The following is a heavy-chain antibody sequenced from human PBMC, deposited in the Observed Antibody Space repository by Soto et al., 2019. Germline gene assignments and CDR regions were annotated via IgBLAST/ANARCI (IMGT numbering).Heavy chain of an antibody. D-gene: IGHD6-6*01. CDR1: GFTFSSYA. V-gene: IGHV3-23*01. CDR2: ISGSGGST. Sequence: PGGSLRLSCAASGFTFSSYAMSWVRQAPGKGLEWVSAISGSGGSTYYADSVKGRFTISRDNSKNTLYLQMNSLRAEDTAVYYCAKDKSIAARQQTYSPLDYWGQGTLVTVSS. J-gene: IGHJ4*02. CDR3: AKDKSIAARQQTYSPLDY.